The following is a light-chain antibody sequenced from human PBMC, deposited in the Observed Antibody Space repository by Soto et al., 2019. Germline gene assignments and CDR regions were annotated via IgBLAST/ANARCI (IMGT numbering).Light chain of an antibody. CDR2: KGT. J-gene: IGLJ1*01. CDR1: SSDVGAYDS. Sequence: QSVLAQPASVSGSPGQSITISCTGTSSDVGAYDSVSWYQQHPHKAPQLIIYKGTQRPSGVSNRFSGSTSGNAASLTISGLQADDEADYFCCSSAPESTYVCGTGTKVT. V-gene: IGLV2-23*01. CDR3: CSSAPESTYV.